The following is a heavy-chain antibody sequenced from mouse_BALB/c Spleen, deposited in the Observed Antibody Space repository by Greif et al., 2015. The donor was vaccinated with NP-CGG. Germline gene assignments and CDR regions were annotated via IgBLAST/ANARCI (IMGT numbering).Heavy chain of an antibody. V-gene: IGHV1-7*01. J-gene: IGHJ2*01. CDR2: INPSTGYT. CDR1: GYTFTSYW. Sequence: QVQLQQSGAELAKPGASVKMSCKASGYTFTSYWMHWVKQGPGQGLEWIGYINPSTGYTEYNQKFKDKATLTADKSSSTAYMQLSSLTSEDSAVYYCARRDGNYYFDYWGQGTTLTVSS. CDR3: ARRDGNYYFDY. D-gene: IGHD2-1*01.